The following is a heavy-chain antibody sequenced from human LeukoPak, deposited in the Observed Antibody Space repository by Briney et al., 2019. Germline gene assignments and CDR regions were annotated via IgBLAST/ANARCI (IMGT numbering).Heavy chain of an antibody. J-gene: IGHJ6*02. CDR1: GGSISSSSYY. CDR3: ARPIVVVPAAILPRRRKYYYYGMDV. D-gene: IGHD2-2*01. CDR2: IYYSGTT. Sequence: PSETLSLTCTVSGGSISSSSYYWGWIRQPPGKGLEWIGSIYYSGTTYYNPSLKSRVTISVDTSKNQFSLDLSSVTAADTAVYYCARPIVVVPAAILPRRRKYYYYGMDVWGQGTTVTVSS. V-gene: IGHV4-39*01.